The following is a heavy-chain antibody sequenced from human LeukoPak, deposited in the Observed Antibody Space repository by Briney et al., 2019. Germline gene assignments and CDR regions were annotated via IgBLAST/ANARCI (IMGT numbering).Heavy chain of an antibody. V-gene: IGHV1-24*01. J-gene: IGHJ4*02. Sequence: ASVKVSCKVSGYTLTELSLRWVRQAAGKGLEWMGGFEPEDGERVYAQTFQGRVAMTEDTSTDTAYMELSSLTSEDTAVYYCVTLGGGVPIAIVDYWGQGTLVTVSS. CDR3: VTLGGGVPIAIVDY. CDR2: FEPEDGER. CDR1: GYTLTELS. D-gene: IGHD3-16*01.